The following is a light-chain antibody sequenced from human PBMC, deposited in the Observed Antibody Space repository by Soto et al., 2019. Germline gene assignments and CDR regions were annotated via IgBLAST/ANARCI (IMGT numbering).Light chain of an antibody. Sequence: QSALTQPASVSGSPGQSITISCTGTSSDVGGYNYVSWYQQHPGKAPKLMIYEVSNRPSGVSNRFSGSKSGNTASLTISGLQSEDEADYYYSSSTSSGARVFGGGTKVTVL. V-gene: IGLV2-14*01. CDR2: EVS. J-gene: IGLJ3*02. CDR3: SSSTSSGARV. CDR1: SSDVGGYNY.